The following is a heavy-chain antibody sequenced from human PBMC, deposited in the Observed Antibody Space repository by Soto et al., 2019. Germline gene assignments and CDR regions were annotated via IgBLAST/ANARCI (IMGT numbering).Heavy chain of an antibody. V-gene: IGHV3-21*01. J-gene: IGHJ6*02. D-gene: IGHD6-25*01. CDR2: ISSSSSYI. Sequence: PGGSLRLSCAASGFTFSSYSMNWVRQAPGKGLEWVSSISSSSSYIYYADSVKGRFTISRDNAKNSLYLQMNSLRAEDTAVYYCARDRKRDYYYGMDVWGQGTTVTVSS. CDR3: ARDRKRDYYYGMDV. CDR1: GFTFSSYS.